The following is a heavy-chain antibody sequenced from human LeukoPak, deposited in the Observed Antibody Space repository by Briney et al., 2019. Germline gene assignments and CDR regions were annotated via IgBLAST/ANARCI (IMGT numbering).Heavy chain of an antibody. J-gene: IGHJ5*02. Sequence: GASVKVSCKASGGTFSSYAISWVRQAPGQGPEWMGRIIPILGIANYAQKFQGRVTITADKSTSTAYMELSSLRSEDTAVYYCATSGVENPPWGQGTLATVSS. D-gene: IGHD1-1*01. V-gene: IGHV1-69*04. CDR2: IIPILGIA. CDR3: ATSGVENPP. CDR1: GGTFSSYA.